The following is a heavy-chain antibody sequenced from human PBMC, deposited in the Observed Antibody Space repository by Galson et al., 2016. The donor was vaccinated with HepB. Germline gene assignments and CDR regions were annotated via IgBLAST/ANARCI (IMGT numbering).Heavy chain of an antibody. CDR3: ARMFGSGTFYNVYYYGLDV. Sequence: SVKVSCKAFGYTFINYAITWVRRAPGQGLEWMGWISTYNGNTKYAKKFQGRLTMITDTSATTAYMELTSLRSDDTAVYYCARMFGSGTFYNVYYYGLDVWGRWTTVTVSS. CDR2: ISTYNGNT. D-gene: IGHD3-10*01. CDR1: GYTFINYA. J-gene: IGHJ6*02. V-gene: IGHV1-18*01.